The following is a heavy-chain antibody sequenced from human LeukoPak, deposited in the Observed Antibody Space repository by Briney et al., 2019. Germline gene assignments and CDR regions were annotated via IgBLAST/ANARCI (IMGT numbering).Heavy chain of an antibody. CDR3: ARDGELTPYYYYYCMDV. CDR2: IYSSGST. Sequence: SETLSLTFTVAGGSISCYYWSWIRQPPGTGLEWLGRIYSSGSTNYNPSLKSRVTMSVDTSKNQFSLKLSSVTAADTAVYYCARDGELTPYYYYYCMDVWGKGTTVTVSS. D-gene: IGHD1-7*01. CDR1: GGSISCYY. V-gene: IGHV4-4*07. J-gene: IGHJ6*03.